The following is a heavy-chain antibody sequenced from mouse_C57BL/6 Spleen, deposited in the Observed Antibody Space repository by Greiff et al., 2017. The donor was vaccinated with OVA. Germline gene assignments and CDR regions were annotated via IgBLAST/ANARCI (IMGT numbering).Heavy chain of an antibody. CDR3: LTTPTGDFDV. CDR2: INPNNGGT. V-gene: IGHV1-26*01. Sequence: VQLQQSGPELVKPGASVKISCKASGYTFTDYYMNWVKQSHGKSLEWIGDINPNNGGTSYNQKFKGKATLTVDKSSSTAYMELRSLTSEDSAVYYCLTTPTGDFDVWGTGTTVTVSS. J-gene: IGHJ1*03. CDR1: GYTFTDYY. D-gene: IGHD1-1*01.